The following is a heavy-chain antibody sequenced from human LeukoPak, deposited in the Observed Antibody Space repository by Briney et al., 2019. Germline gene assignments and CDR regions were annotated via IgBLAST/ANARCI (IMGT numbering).Heavy chain of an antibody. D-gene: IGHD5-18*01. CDR1: GYTFTSYG. CDR2: ISAYNGNT. J-gene: IGHJ6*03. CDR3: ARYRLPDTYYYYYYMDV. V-gene: IGHV1-18*01. Sequence: VASVKVSCKASGYTFTSYGISWVRQAPGQGLEWMGWISAYNGNTNYAQKLQGRVTMTTDTSTSTAYMELRSLRSDDTAVYYRARYRLPDTYYYYYYMDVWGKGTTVTVSS.